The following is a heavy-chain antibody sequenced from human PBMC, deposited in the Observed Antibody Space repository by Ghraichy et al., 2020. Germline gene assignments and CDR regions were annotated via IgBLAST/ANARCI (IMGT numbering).Heavy chain of an antibody. J-gene: IGHJ4*02. CDR3: ASLYSGSAHFDY. D-gene: IGHD1-26*01. V-gene: IGHV4-59*01. CDR2: IYYREST. CDR1: GGSITTYY. Sequence: SETLSLTCTVSGGSITTYYWSWIRQPPGGGLEWIGYIYYRESTNYNPSLKSRVTISVDTSKDQFSLKLSSVTAADTGVYYCASLYSGSAHFDYWGQGTLVTISP.